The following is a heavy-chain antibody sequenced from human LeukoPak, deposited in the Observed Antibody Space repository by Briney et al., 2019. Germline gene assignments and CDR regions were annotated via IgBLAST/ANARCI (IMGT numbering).Heavy chain of an antibody. CDR1: GGSISSSNW. CDR2: IYHSGST. Sequence: SETLSLTCAVSGGSISSSNWWSWVRQPPGKGLEWIGEIYHSGSTNYNPSLKSRVTISVDKSKNQFSLKLSSVTAADTAVYYCATRPRYIVGATSGWFDLWGQGTLVTVSS. J-gene: IGHJ5*02. D-gene: IGHD1-26*01. V-gene: IGHV4-4*02. CDR3: ATRPRYIVGATSGWFDL.